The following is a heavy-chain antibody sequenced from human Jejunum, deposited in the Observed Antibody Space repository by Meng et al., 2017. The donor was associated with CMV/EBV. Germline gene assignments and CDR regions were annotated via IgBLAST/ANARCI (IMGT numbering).Heavy chain of an antibody. J-gene: IGHJ4*02. CDR2: IYPGDSDT. V-gene: IGHV5-51*01. CDR1: GYSFNKYW. CDR3: ARGAIVGSTKSYADS. Sequence: GYSFNKYWITWVRQMPGKGLDWMGIIYPGDSDTRYSPSFQGQVTISVDKSLTTAYLQWSSLKASDTAMYFCARGAIVGSTKSYADSRGQGTLVTVSS. D-gene: IGHD1-26*01.